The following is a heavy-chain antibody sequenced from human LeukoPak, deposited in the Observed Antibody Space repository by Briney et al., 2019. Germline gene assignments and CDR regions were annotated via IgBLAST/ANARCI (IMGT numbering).Heavy chain of an antibody. CDR3: ARVGSGSYDSSGYSPPAYYYYYMDV. J-gene: IGHJ6*03. Sequence: GGSLRLSCVASGFTFSDYWMTWVRQAPGKGLEWVANIKQDGSEKYYVDSVKGRFTISRDNAKNSLYLQMNSLRAEDTAVYYCARVGSGSYDSSGYSPPAYYYYYMDVWGKGTSVTVSS. CDR1: GFTFSDYW. V-gene: IGHV3-7*01. CDR2: IKQDGSEK. D-gene: IGHD3-22*01.